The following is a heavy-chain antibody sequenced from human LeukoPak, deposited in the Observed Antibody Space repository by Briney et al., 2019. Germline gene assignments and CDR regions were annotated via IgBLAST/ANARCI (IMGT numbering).Heavy chain of an antibody. J-gene: IGHJ4*02. Sequence: SETLSLTCTVSGGSISSSSYYWGWIRQPPGKGLEWIGSNYYSGSTYYNPSLKSRVSISVDTSKNQFSLKLSSVTAADTAVYYCANSANYGGNSGYFDYWGQGTLVTVSS. CDR2: NYYSGST. CDR3: ANSANYGGNSGYFDY. D-gene: IGHD4-23*01. V-gene: IGHV4-39*01. CDR1: GGSISSSSYY.